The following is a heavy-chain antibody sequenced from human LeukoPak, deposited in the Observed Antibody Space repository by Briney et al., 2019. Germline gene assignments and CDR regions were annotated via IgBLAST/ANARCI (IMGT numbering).Heavy chain of an antibody. CDR2: IYYSGST. CDR3: ARHSSGWYYVDY. CDR1: SGSISGHY. D-gene: IGHD6-19*01. J-gene: IGHJ4*02. V-gene: IGHV4-59*11. Sequence: SETLSLTCTVSSGSISGHYWSWIRQPPGEGLEWIGNIYYSGSTSYNPSLESRVTISVDTSKNQFSLKLSSVTAADTAVYYCARHSSGWYYVDYWGQGTLVTVSS.